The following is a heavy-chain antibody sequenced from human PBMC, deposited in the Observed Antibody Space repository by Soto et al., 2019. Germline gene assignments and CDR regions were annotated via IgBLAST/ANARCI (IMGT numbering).Heavy chain of an antibody. Sequence: SETLSLTCAVSGVSISSGGYSWSWIRQPPGKGLEWIGYIYHSGSTYYNPSLKSRVTISVDRSKNQFSLKLSSVTAADTAVYYCARGDYYGSGSYGWFDPWGQGTLVTVPQ. D-gene: IGHD3-10*01. J-gene: IGHJ5*02. CDR3: ARGDYYGSGSYGWFDP. CDR2: IYHSGST. CDR1: GVSISSGGYS. V-gene: IGHV4-30-2*01.